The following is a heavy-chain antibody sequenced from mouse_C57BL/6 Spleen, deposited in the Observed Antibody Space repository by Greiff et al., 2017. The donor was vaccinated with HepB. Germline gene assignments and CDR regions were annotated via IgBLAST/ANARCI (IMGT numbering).Heavy chain of an antibody. Sequence: EVQLQESGPGLVKPSQSLSLTCSVTGYSITSGYYWNWIRQFPGNKLEWMGYISYDGSNNYNPSLKNRISITRDTSKNQFFLKLNSVTTEDTATYYCARGPELGLFAYWGQGTLVTVSA. CDR3: ARGPELGLFAY. V-gene: IGHV3-6*01. CDR2: ISYDGSN. CDR1: GYSITSGYY. D-gene: IGHD4-1*01. J-gene: IGHJ3*01.